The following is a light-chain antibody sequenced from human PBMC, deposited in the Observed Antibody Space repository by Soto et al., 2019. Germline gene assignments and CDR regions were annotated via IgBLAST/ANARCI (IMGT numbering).Light chain of an antibody. J-gene: IGKJ1*01. V-gene: IGKV3-20*01. CDR1: QSVTYDH. Sequence: PGGLATLSCRASQSVTYDHLAWYRQTPVQAPRLLIYGASSRAAGIPGRFSGSGSGTDFTLTISRLEPEDFVVYHCQQYGGLPPTFGQGTKVDIK. CDR3: QQYGGLPPT. CDR2: GAS.